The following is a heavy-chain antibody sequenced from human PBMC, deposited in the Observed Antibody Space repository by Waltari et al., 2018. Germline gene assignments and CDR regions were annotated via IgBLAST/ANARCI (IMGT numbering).Heavy chain of an antibody. Sequence: QLQLQESGPGLVKPSETLSLTCTVSGGSISSSSYYWGWIRQPPGKGLEWIGSIDYSGSTYYNPSLKSRVTISVDTSKNQFSLKLSSVTAADTAVYYCWLVGSSGFDYWGQGTLVTVSS. CDR3: WLVGSSGFDY. V-gene: IGHV4-39*07. D-gene: IGHD3-22*01. CDR2: IDYSGST. J-gene: IGHJ4*02. CDR1: GGSISSSSYY.